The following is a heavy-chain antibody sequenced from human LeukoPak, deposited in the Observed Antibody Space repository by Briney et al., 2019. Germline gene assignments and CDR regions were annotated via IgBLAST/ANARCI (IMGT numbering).Heavy chain of an antibody. Sequence: GGSLRLSCAASGFTFSSYAMSWVRQAPGKGLEWVSAISGSGGSTYYADSVKGRFTISRDNSKNTLYLQMNSLRAEDTAVYYCANPPTTDYDYVWGSYRLGDDAFDIWGQGTMVTVS. CDR1: GFTFSSYA. V-gene: IGHV3-23*01. J-gene: IGHJ3*02. D-gene: IGHD3-16*02. CDR3: ANPPTTDYDYVWGSYRLGDDAFDI. CDR2: ISGSGGST.